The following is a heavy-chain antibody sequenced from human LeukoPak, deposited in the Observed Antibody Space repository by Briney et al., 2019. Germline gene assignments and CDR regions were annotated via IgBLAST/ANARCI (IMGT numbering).Heavy chain of an antibody. J-gene: IGHJ4*02. CDR3: ARAKGGVSIDY. V-gene: IGHV3-7*01. D-gene: IGHD3-16*02. Sequence: GGSLRLSCAASGFPFSTNLMSWVRQAPGKGLEWVALIKEDGNEKYYVGSVKGRFTISRDNAKNSLYLQMNSLRAEDTAVYYCARAKGGVSIDYWGQGTLVTVSS. CDR1: GFPFSTNL. CDR2: IKEDGNEK.